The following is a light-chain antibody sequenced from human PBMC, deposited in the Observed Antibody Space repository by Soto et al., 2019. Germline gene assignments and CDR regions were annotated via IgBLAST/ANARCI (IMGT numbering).Light chain of an antibody. V-gene: IGLV3-21*04. CDR3: QVWDITTDHYV. CDR1: NIGSKR. Sequence: SYELTQPPSVSVGPEKTARITCGGNNIGSKRVHWYRQKPGQAPVLVIYYDSDRPSGIPERFSGSNSGNTATLTISRVEAGDEADYYCQVWDITTDHYVFGTGTKLTVL. J-gene: IGLJ1*01. CDR2: YDS.